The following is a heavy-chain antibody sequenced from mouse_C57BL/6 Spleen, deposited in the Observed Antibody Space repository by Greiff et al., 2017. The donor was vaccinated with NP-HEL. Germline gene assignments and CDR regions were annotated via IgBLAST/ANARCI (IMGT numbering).Heavy chain of an antibody. CDR1: GYTFTSYW. J-gene: IGHJ1*03. CDR2: IHPSDSDT. V-gene: IGHV1-74*01. Sequence: QVQLQQPGAELVKHGASVKVSCKASGYTFTSYWMHWVKQGPGQGLEWIGRIHPSDSDTNYNQKFKGKATLTVDQSSSTAYMQLSSLTSEDSAVYYCAIRALITTVVATGYFDVWGTGTTVTVSS. CDR3: AIRALITTVVATGYFDV. D-gene: IGHD1-1*01.